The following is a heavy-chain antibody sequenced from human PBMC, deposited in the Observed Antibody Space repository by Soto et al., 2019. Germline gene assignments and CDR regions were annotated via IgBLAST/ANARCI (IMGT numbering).Heavy chain of an antibody. D-gene: IGHD4-17*01. CDR2: IYPSDSDT. CDR1: GYTFTIYW. Sequence: PGESLKISCQVSGYTFTIYWIGWVRQMPGKGLEWMGIIYPSDSDTRYSPSFQGQVTISADQSINTAYLQWDSLKASDTAIYYCPRTPNTVADHLDIWGQGTPVTVSS. CDR3: PRTPNTVADHLDI. V-gene: IGHV5-51*01. J-gene: IGHJ4*02.